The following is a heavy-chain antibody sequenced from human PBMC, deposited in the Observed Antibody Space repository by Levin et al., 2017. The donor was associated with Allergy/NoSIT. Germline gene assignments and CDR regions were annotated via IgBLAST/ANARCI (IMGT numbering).Heavy chain of an antibody. V-gene: IGHV5-51*01. CDR3: ARQGGIKAGRFDY. D-gene: IGHD6-19*01. J-gene: IGHJ4*02. CDR2: IYPGDSDT. CDR1: GYSFTSYW. Sequence: GGSLRLSCKGSGYSFTSYWIGWVRQMPGKGLEWMGIIYPGDSDTKYSPSFQGQVTISADKSISTAYLQWSSLKASDTAMYYCARQGGIKAGRFDYWGQGTLVTVSS.